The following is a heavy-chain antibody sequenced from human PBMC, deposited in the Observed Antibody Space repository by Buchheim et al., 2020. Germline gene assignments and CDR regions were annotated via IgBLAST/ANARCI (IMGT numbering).Heavy chain of an antibody. CDR3: ARDVARENYFDY. CDR2: ISYDGSNK. CDR1: GFTFSSYA. J-gene: IGHJ4*02. Sequence: QVQLVESGGGVVQPGRSLRLSCAASGFTFSSYAMHWVRQAPGKGLEWVAVISYDGSNKYYADSVKGRFTIYRDNSKNTLYLQMNSLRAEDTAVYYCARDVARENYFDYWGQGTL. V-gene: IGHV3-30-3*01. D-gene: IGHD2-15*01.